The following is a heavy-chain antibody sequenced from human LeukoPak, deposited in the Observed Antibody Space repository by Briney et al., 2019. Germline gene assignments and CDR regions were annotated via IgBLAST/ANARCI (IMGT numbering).Heavy chain of an antibody. CDR1: GVSISSGGYY. V-gene: IGHV4-31*03. CDR3: ARFPIYGDYAQGFDY. D-gene: IGHD4-17*01. CDR2: IYYSGST. J-gene: IGHJ4*02. Sequence: SETLSLTCTVSGVSISSGGYYWSWIRQHPGKGLEWIGYIYYSGSTYYNPSLKSRVTISVDTSKNQFSLKLSSVTAADTAVYYCARFPIYGDYAQGFDYWGQGTLVTVSS.